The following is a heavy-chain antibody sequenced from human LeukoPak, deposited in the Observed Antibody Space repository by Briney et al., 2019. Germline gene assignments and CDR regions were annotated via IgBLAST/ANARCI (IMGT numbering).Heavy chain of an antibody. V-gene: IGHV1-18*01. CDR3: ARVPRVDTAMVADY. CDR2: ISAYNGNT. Sequence: ASVKVSCKASGYTFTSYGISWVRQAPGQGLEWMGWISAYNGNTNYAQKLQGRATMTTDTSTSTAYMELRSLRSDDTAVYYCARVPRVDTAMVADYWGQGTLVTVSS. D-gene: IGHD5-18*01. J-gene: IGHJ4*02. CDR1: GYTFTSYG.